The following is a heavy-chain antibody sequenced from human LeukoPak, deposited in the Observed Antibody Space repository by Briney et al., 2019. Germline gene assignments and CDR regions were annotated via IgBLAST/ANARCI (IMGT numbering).Heavy chain of an antibody. V-gene: IGHV4-39*01. Sequence: SETLSLTCTVSGGSISISTYYWGWIRRPPGKGLEWIGSIYYSGSTYYNPSLKSRVTISVDTSKNQFSLKLSSVTAADTAVYYCARGYCSSTSCYAVAFDIWGQGTMVTVSS. D-gene: IGHD2-2*01. CDR1: GGSISISTYY. CDR2: IYYSGST. J-gene: IGHJ3*02. CDR3: ARGYCSSTSCYAVAFDI.